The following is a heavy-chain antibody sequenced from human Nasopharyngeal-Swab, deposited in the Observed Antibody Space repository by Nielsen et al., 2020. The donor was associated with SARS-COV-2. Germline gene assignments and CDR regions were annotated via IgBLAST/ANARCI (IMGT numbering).Heavy chain of an antibody. Sequence: ASVKVSCKVSGYTLTELSMHWVRQAPGKGLEWMGGFDPEDGETIYAQKFQGRVTMTEGTSTDTAYMELSSLRSEDTAVYYCATGFPVVTAMPEYNHYTYYYYYGMDVWGQGTTVTVSS. V-gene: IGHV1-24*01. J-gene: IGHJ6*02. CDR2: FDPEDGET. CDR1: GYTLTELS. CDR3: ATGFPVVTAMPEYNHYTYYYYYGMDV. D-gene: IGHD2-21*02.